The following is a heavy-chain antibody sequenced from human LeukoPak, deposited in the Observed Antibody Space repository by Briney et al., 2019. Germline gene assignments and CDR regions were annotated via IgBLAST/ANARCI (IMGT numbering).Heavy chain of an antibody. CDR2: ISSRSSTI. J-gene: IGHJ4*02. Sequence: PGGSLRLTCTASGYTLHIYSMKWFRQAPGKGLEWVSYISSRSSTIYYTDSVKGRFTVSRDNAKNSLNLQMNSLRDEDTAVYYCAKGLDFWGLGTLVTVSS. CDR1: GYTLHIYS. V-gene: IGHV3-48*02. CDR3: AKGLDF.